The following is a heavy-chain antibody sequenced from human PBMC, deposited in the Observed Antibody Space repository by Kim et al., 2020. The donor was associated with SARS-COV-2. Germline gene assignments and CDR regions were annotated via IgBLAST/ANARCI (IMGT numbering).Heavy chain of an antibody. D-gene: IGHD3-22*01. CDR2: ISSPSTTV. CDR1: GFTFSSYS. Sequence: AGSLRLSCVASGFTFSSYSMNWVRQAPGKGLEWVSYISSPSTTVYYAGSVRGRFTISRDNAKNSLYLQMNSLRAEDTAVYYCARALKGGYYDSSGYDSWGQGTLVTVSS. CDR3: ARALKGGYYDSSGYDS. V-gene: IGHV3-48*04. J-gene: IGHJ5*02.